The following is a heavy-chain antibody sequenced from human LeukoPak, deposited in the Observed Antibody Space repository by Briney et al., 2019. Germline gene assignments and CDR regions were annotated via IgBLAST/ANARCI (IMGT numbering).Heavy chain of an antibody. Sequence: ASVTVSCKASVGTFSSYAISWVRQAPGQGLEWMGGIIPVFVTENYAQKFQGRVTITTDESTSTANMELSSLRSEDTAVYYCAMGYSSSSFSYYFDYWGQGTLVTVSS. J-gene: IGHJ4*02. CDR2: IIPVFVTE. CDR1: VGTFSSYA. V-gene: IGHV1-69*05. CDR3: AMGYSSSSFSYYFDY. D-gene: IGHD6-6*01.